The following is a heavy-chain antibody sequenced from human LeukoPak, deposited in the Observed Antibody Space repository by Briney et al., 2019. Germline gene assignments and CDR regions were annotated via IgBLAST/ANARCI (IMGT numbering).Heavy chain of an antibody. D-gene: IGHD2-15*01. CDR3: ARGLHYYYYMDV. J-gene: IGHJ6*03. CDR1: GYSISSSYY. V-gene: IGHV4-61*01. Sequence: SETLSLTCTVSGYSISSSYYWSWIRQPPGKGLEWIGYIYYSGSTNYNPSLKSRVTISVDTSKNQFSLKLSSVTAADTAVYYCARGLHYYYYMDVWGKGTTVTISS. CDR2: IYYSGST.